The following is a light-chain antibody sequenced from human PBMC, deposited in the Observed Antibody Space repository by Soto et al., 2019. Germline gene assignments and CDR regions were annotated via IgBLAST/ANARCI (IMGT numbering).Light chain of an antibody. Sequence: QSVLTQPASVSGSPGQSITISCTGTSSDVGSYNLVSWYQQHPGKAPKLMIYEGNKRPSGVSNRFSGSKSGNTASLTISGLQAEDEADYYCCSYASSSTLVFGGGTKLTVL. CDR3: CSYASSSTLV. V-gene: IGLV2-23*01. CDR2: EGN. CDR1: SSDVGSYNL. J-gene: IGLJ2*01.